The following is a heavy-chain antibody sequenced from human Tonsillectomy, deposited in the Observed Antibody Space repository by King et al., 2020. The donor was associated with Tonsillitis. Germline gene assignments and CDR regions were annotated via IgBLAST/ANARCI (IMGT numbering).Heavy chain of an antibody. V-gene: IGHV1-2*04. J-gene: IGHJ4*02. D-gene: IGHD3-22*01. CDR2: INPNSGDT. Sequence: VQLVESGAEVKKPGASVQVSYQASGYTFTAYYIHWVRQAPGQGLEGMGWINPNSGDTKYAQKFQGWVTMARDTSISTAYVELNSLKSDDTAVYYCAKGGSAAYYFDSSGYYYFDYWGQGTLVTVSS. CDR3: AKGGSAAYYFDSSGYYYFDY. CDR1: GYTFTAYY.